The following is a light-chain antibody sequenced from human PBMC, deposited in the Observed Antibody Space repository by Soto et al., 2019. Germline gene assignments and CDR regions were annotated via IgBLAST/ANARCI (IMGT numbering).Light chain of an antibody. CDR3: QQYYPTSLT. J-gene: IGKJ4*01. CDR1: QSVLYSSNNKNY. Sequence: DIVMTQSPDSLAVSLGERATINCKSSQSVLYSSNNKNYLAWYQQKPGQPPKLLIYWASTRESGVPDRFSGSGSGTDFTLTISSLQAEDVAVYYCQQYYPTSLTFGGGTKVEIK. V-gene: IGKV4-1*01. CDR2: WAS.